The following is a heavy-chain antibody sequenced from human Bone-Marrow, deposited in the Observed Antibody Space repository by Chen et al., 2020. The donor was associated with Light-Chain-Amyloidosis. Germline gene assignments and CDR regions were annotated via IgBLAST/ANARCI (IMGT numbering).Heavy chain of an antibody. V-gene: IGHV5-51*01. J-gene: IGHJ4*02. D-gene: IGHD5-12*01. CDR1: GYTFPNYW. Sequence: EVQLEQSGPEVKKPGESLKISCKGSGYTFPNYWIGWVRQMPGKGLEWMGVIYPDDSDASYSPSFEGQVTISADKSITTAYLQWRSLKASYTAMYYCARLRDGYNFDYWGQGTLVTVSS. CDR2: IYPDDSDA. CDR3: ARLRDGYNFDY.